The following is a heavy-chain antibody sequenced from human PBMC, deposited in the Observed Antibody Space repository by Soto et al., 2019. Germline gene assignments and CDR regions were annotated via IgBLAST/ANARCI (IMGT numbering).Heavy chain of an antibody. D-gene: IGHD3-3*01. CDR3: ARATSYDFWSGYVGCDP. V-gene: IGHV4-61*03. Sequence: PXETLSLTCPVSGGSVSIGSHYWSWIRQPPGKGLEWIGNIYYSGSTKYNPSLKSRVTISVDRSRNHFSLNLRSVNTADTALYYCARATSYDFWSGYVGCDPWGQGTPVSVYS. J-gene: IGHJ5*02. CDR2: IYYSGST. CDR1: GGSVSIGSHY.